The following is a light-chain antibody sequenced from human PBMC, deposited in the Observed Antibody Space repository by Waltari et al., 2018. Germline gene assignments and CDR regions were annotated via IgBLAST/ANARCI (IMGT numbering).Light chain of an antibody. CDR3: QQYHSFPLT. J-gene: IGKJ3*01. Sequence: TCRASRDISTFLAWFQQKPGKAPKTLMYTAFSLQTGVPSRFSGSGSWTNFTLTISSLQPEDFATYFCQQYHSFPLTFGPGTK. V-gene: IGKV1-16*01. CDR2: TAF. CDR1: RDISTF.